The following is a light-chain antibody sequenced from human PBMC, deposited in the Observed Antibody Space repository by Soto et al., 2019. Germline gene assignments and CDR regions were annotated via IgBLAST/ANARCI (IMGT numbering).Light chain of an antibody. J-gene: IGLJ2*01. V-gene: IGLV2-14*01. CDR3: SSYTSSSLVV. CDR1: SSDVGGYNY. Sequence: QSALTQPDSVSGSPGQSITISCTGTSSDVGGYNYVSWYQQHPGKAPKPMIYYVSNRPSGVANRSAGSKSGNTASLTISGLQDEDEADYYCSSYTSSSLVVFGGGTQLTVL. CDR2: YVS.